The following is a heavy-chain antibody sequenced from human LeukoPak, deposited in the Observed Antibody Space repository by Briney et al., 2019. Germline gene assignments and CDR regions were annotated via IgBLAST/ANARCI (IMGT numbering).Heavy chain of an antibody. J-gene: IGHJ6*02. Sequence: PGGSLRLSCAASGFTFSSYAMSWVRQAPGKGLEWVSAISGSGGSTYYADSVKGRFTISRDNGKNSLYLQMNSLRAEDTAVYYCARGSVAGAYYYYGMDVWGQGTTVTVSS. CDR2: ISGSGGST. CDR1: GFTFSSYA. CDR3: ARGSVAGAYYYYGMDV. V-gene: IGHV3-23*01. D-gene: IGHD6-19*01.